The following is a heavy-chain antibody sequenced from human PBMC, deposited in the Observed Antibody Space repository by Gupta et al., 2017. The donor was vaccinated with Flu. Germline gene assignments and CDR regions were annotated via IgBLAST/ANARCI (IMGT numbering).Heavy chain of an antibody. Sequence: EVQLVESGGGLVQPGGSLRLSCAASGFPFSSYSMNWVRQAPGKGLVWVSYISSSSSTIYYADSVKGRFTISRDNAKNSLYLQMNSLGDEDTAVYYCARDQYSSSFSDYWGQGTLVTVSS. CDR3: ARDQYSSSFSDY. J-gene: IGHJ4*02. CDR2: ISSSSSTI. CDR1: GFPFSSYS. V-gene: IGHV3-48*02. D-gene: IGHD6-6*01.